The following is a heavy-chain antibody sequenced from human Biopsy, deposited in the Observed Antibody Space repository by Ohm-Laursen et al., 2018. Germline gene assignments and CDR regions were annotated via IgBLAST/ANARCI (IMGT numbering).Heavy chain of an antibody. D-gene: IGHD2-15*01. CDR2: IIPILRTT. CDR1: TGTFDSYG. V-gene: IGHV1-69*04. Sequence: SSVKVSCKTSTGTFDSYGVTWVRQAPGQGLEWMGRIIPILRTTTYAPKFQGRVTFTADKSSSTAYLELSSLTSEDTAMFYCAREAIGYQLPCHDWGQGTLVTVSS. CDR3: AREAIGYQLPCHD. J-gene: IGHJ4*02.